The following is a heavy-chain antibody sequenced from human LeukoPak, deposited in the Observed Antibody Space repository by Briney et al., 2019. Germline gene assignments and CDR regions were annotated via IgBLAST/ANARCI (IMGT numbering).Heavy chain of an antibody. J-gene: IGHJ6*02. CDR1: GYSFTSYY. CDR2: INPSSGGT. V-gene: IGHV1-46*01. CDR3: ARDYYYGSGTVPANYGMDV. D-gene: IGHD3-10*01. Sequence: AASVKVSCKASGYSFTSYYMLWVRQAPGQGPEWMGIINPSSGGTDYAQKFQGRITMTRDTSTRTVYMELSRLTFEDTAVYYCARDYYYGSGTVPANYGMDVWGLGTTVTVSS.